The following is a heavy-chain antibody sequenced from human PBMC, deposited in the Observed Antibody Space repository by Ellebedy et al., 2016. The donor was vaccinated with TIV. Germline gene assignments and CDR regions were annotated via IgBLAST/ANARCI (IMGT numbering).Heavy chain of an antibody. Sequence: SETLSLTXSVTQYAIRGGYYWGWIRQTPGKGLEWIGSLFHSGSTYYNPSLRSRVTMSVDTSRSQFSLKLRFVTAADTAIHYCARMTSRGFSTPAYWGQGTLVTVSS. CDR1: QYAIRGGYY. CDR3: ARMTSRGFSTPAY. V-gene: IGHV4-38-2*02. J-gene: IGHJ4*02. D-gene: IGHD6-19*01. CDR2: LFHSGST.